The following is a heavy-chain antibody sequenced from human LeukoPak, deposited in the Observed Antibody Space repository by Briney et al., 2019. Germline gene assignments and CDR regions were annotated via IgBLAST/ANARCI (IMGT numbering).Heavy chain of an antibody. CDR3: ARGAWATRLGS. CDR2: IYESGST. V-gene: IGHV4-34*01. D-gene: IGHD2-15*01. Sequence: PSETLSLTCAVYGESLNSYYWSWIRQPPGKGLEWIGEIYESGSTEYNPSPKSRVTISMVPSKQQFSLSLTSVTAADTAVYFCARGAWATRLGSWGRGTPVSVSS. J-gene: IGHJ4*02. CDR1: GESLNSYY.